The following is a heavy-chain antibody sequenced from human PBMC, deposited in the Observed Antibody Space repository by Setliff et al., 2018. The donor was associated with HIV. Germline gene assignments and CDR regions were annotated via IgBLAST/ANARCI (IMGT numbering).Heavy chain of an antibody. J-gene: IGHJ4*02. V-gene: IGHV4-34*01. CDR1: GGSFSGYY. Sequence: SETLSLTCAVYGGSFSGYYWSWIRQSPGKGLEWIGEINHSGSTNYNPSLKSRVTILGDTSKYQFSLKLSSVTAADTAVYYCARRAGSDYFTRFDYWGQGTLVTVSS. CDR2: INHSGST. CDR3: ARRAGSDYFTRFDY. D-gene: IGHD3-10*01.